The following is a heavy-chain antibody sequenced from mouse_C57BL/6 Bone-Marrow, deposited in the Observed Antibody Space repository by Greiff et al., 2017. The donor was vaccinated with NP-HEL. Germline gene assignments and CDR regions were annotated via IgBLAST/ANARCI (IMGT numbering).Heavy chain of an antibody. V-gene: IGHV1-76*01. Sequence: QVQLQQSGAELVRPGASVKLSCKASGYTFTDYYINWVKQRPGQGLEWIARIYPGSGNTYYNEKFKGKATLTAEKSSSTAYMQLSSLTSEDSAVYFCASPYYGSSYGDYWGQGTTLTVSS. D-gene: IGHD1-1*01. CDR2: IYPGSGNT. CDR1: GYTFTDYY. CDR3: ASPYYGSSYGDY. J-gene: IGHJ2*01.